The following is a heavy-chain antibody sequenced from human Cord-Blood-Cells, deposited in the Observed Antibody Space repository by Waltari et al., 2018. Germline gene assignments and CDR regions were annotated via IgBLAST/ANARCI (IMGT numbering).Heavy chain of an antibody. CDR1: GGSISSGDYY. V-gene: IGHV4-30-4*01. Sequence: QVQLQESGPGLVKPSQTLSLTCPVSGGSISSGDYYWSWLRQPPGKGLEWIGYIYYSGSTYYNPSLKSRVTISVDTSKNQFSLKLSSVTAADTAVYYCARVLRVAWGVDYWGQGTLVTVSS. CDR2: IYYSGST. J-gene: IGHJ4*02. D-gene: IGHD2-15*01. CDR3: ARVLRVAWGVDY.